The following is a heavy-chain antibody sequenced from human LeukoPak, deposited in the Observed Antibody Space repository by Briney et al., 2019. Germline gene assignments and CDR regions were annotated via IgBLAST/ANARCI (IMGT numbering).Heavy chain of an antibody. CDR2: IYHSGST. V-gene: IGHV4-30-2*01. J-gene: IGHJ6*03. CDR1: GGSISSGGYY. Sequence: SQTLSLTCTVSGGSISSGGYYWSWIRQPPGKGLEWIGYIYHSGSTYYNPSLKSRVTMSVDTSKNQFSLKLSSATAADTAVYYCARDITMVRGVSQDWYYYYYMDVWGKGTTVTVSS. D-gene: IGHD3-10*01. CDR3: ARDITMVRGVSQDWYYYYYMDV.